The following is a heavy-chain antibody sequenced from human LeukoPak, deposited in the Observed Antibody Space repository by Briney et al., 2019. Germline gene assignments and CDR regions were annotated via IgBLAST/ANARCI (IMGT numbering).Heavy chain of an antibody. CDR2: FDPEDGET. Sequence: ASVKVSCKVSGYTLTELSMHWVRQAPGKGLEWMGGFDPEDGETIYAQKFQGRVTMTEDTSTDTAYVELSSLRSEDTAVYYCATKIAMVRGVDAFDIWGQGTMVTVSS. CDR1: GYTLTELS. V-gene: IGHV1-24*01. CDR3: ATKIAMVRGVDAFDI. D-gene: IGHD3-10*01. J-gene: IGHJ3*02.